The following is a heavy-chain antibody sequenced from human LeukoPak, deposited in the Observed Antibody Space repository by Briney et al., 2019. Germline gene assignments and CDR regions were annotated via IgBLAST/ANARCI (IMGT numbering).Heavy chain of an antibody. J-gene: IGHJ4*02. V-gene: IGHV1-2*02. Sequence: ASVKVSCKASGYTFTDYYMHWVRQAPGQGLEWMGWINPNSGGTNYAQKFQGRVTMTRDTSISTAYMELSRLRSDDTAGYCCAREGPIVGATHLVDYWGQGTLVTVPS. CDR3: AREGPIVGATHLVDY. CDR1: GYTFTDYY. D-gene: IGHD1-26*01. CDR2: INPNSGGT.